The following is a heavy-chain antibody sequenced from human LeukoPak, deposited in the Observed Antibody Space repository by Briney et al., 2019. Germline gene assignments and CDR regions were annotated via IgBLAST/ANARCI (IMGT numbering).Heavy chain of an antibody. CDR1: GYTLTELS. CDR2: FDPEDGET. V-gene: IGHV1-24*01. Sequence: ASVKVSCKVSGYTLTELSMHWVRQAPGKGLEWMGGFDPEDGETIYAQKFQGRVTTTEDTSTDTAYMELSSLRSEDAAVYYCATSPRGTATNYWGQGTLVTVSS. J-gene: IGHJ4*02. D-gene: IGHD2-15*01. CDR3: ATSPRGTATNY.